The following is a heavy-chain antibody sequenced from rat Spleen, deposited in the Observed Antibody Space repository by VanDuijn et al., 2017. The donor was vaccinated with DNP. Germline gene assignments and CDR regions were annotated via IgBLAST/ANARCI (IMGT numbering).Heavy chain of an antibody. CDR3: TTDFERGY. D-gene: IGHD1-11*01. CDR1: GITFSSHW. V-gene: IGHV5-58*01. CDR2: ISPSDSRT. J-gene: IGHJ2*01. Sequence: EVQLVETGGGLVQPGRSLKLACVASGITFSSHWMFWTRQAPGKGLEWVASISPSDSRTYYPDSVKGRFTISRDNAKNTLYLQMNSLRSEDTATYYCTTDFERGYWGQGVMVTVSS.